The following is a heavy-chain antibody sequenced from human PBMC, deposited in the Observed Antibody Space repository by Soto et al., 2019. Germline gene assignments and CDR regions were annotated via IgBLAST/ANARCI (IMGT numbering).Heavy chain of an antibody. D-gene: IGHD2-15*01. Sequence: GESLKISCKGSGYSFTSYLISWVRQMPGKGLEWMGRIDPSDSYTNYSPSFQGHVTISADKSFGTAYLQWSSLKASDTAMYYCARHEVAFCSGGTCYSYYGMDVWGQRTTVTVSS. J-gene: IGHJ6*02. CDR3: ARHEVAFCSGGTCYSYYGMDV. V-gene: IGHV5-10-1*01. CDR1: GYSFTSYL. CDR2: IDPSDSYT.